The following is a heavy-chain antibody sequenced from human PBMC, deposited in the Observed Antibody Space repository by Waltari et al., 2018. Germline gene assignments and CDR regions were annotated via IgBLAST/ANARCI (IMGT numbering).Heavy chain of an antibody. Sequence: QVQLQESGPGLVKPSETLSLTCTVSGGSISSYYWSWIRQPPGKGLEWIGYIYYSGSTNYNPTLKSRVTISVDTSKNQFSLKLSSVTAADTAVYYCARYDNYYYYMDVWGKGTTVTVSS. V-gene: IGHV4-59*01. CDR3: ARYDNYYYYMDV. CDR1: GGSISSYY. J-gene: IGHJ6*03. D-gene: IGHD3-22*01. CDR2: IYYSGST.